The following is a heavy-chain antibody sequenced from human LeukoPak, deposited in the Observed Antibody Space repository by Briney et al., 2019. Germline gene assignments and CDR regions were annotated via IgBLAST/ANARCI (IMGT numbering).Heavy chain of an antibody. D-gene: IGHD3-22*01. CDR1: GFTFSSFN. Sequence: PGGSLRLSCAASGFTFSSFNMNWVRQAPGKGLEGVSYISSSSSTIYYADSVKGRFTISRDNAQNSLYLEMNSLRAEDTAVYYCVRDEEYYYDSSGMFWGQGTLVTVSS. J-gene: IGHJ4*02. V-gene: IGHV3-48*04. CDR3: VRDEEYYYDSSGMF. CDR2: ISSSSSTI.